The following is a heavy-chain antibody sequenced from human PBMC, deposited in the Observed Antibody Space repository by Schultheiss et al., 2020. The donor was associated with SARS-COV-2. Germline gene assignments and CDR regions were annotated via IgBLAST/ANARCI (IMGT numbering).Heavy chain of an antibody. J-gene: IGHJ2*01. V-gene: IGHV1-69*13. CDR2: IIPIFGTA. CDR3: AREGYYDSSGLDWYFDL. CDR1: GGTFSSYA. Sequence: SVKVSCKASGGTFSSYAISWVRQAPGQGLEWMGGIIPIFGTANYAQKFQGRVTITADESTSTAYMELRSLRSDDTAVYYCAREGYYDSSGLDWYFDLWGRGTLVTVSS. D-gene: IGHD3-22*01.